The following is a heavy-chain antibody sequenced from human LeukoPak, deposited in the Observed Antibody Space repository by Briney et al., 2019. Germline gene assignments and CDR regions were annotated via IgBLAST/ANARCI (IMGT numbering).Heavy chain of an antibody. D-gene: IGHD3-16*01. V-gene: IGHV3-23*01. CDR3: ARVGMITFGEYYFDY. J-gene: IGHJ4*02. CDR1: GFTFSNYA. CDR2: IGGSGGVS. Sequence: PGGSLRLSCAASGFTFSNYAMGWVRQAPGKGLEWVSGIGGSGGVSYYADSVKGRFTISRGESKNTLYLQMNSLRAEDTAVYYCARVGMITFGEYYFDYWGQGTLVTVSS.